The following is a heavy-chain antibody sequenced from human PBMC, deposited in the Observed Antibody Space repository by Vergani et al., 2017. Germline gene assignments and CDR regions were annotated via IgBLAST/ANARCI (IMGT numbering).Heavy chain of an antibody. V-gene: IGHV1-18*01. D-gene: IGHD6-6*01. J-gene: IGHJ5*02. CDR1: GGTFSSYA. CDR3: ARRPARHNWFDP. Sequence: QVQLVQSGAEVKKPGSSVKVSCKASGGTFSSYAISWVRQAPGQGLEWMGWISAYNGNTNYAQKLQGRVTMTTDTSTSTAYMELRSLRSDDTAVYYCARRPARHNWFDPWGQGTLVTVSS. CDR2: ISAYNGNT.